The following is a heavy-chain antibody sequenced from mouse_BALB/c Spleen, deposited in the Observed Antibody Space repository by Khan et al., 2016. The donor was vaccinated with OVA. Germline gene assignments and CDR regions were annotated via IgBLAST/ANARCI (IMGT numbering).Heavy chain of an antibody. Sequence: QVQLQQSGAELVKAGASVKMSCKASGYTFTSYWMHWVKQRLGQGLEWFAETNPTNGRTYYNEKFKSKATLTVDKSSSTAYMLLSGPTFVDSAVYYCARIKKIVATYFDYRGQGTTLTVSS. D-gene: IGHD1-1*01. CDR1: GYTFTSYW. CDR3: ARIKKIVATYFDY. CDR2: TNPTNGRT. V-gene: IGHV1S81*02. J-gene: IGHJ2*01.